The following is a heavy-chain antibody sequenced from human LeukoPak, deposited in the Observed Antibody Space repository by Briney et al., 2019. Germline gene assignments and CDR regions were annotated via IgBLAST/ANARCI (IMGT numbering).Heavy chain of an antibody. V-gene: IGHV3-23*01. CDR1: GVTFSSYG. CDR2: ISGSGGST. D-gene: IGHD3-10*01. J-gene: IGHJ4*02. Sequence: PGGSLRLSCAASGVTFSSYGMSWVRQAPGKGLEWVSAISGSGGSTYYADSVKGRFTISRDNSKNTLYLQMNSLRAEDTAVYYCAKAIGSGSYYPLYNWGQGTLVTVSS. CDR3: AKAIGSGSYYPLYN.